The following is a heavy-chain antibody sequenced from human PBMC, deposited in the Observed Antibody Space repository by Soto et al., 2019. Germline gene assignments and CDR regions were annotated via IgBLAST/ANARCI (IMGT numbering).Heavy chain of an antibody. CDR1: GGSISSGDYY. CDR2: IYYSGST. V-gene: IGHV4-30-4*01. Sequence: QVQLHESGPGLVKPSQTLSLTCTVSGGSISSGDYYWSWIRQPPGKGLEWIGYIYYSGSTYYNPSLKSRVTISVDTSKNQFSLKLSSVTAAATAVYYCARVVVDMRDVAFDIWGQGTMVTVSS. CDR3: ARVVVDMRDVAFDI. D-gene: IGHD3-22*01. J-gene: IGHJ3*02.